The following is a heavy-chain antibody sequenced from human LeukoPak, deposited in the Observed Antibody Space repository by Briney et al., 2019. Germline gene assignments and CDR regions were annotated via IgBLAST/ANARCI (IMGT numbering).Heavy chain of an antibody. Sequence: GSLRLFCAGSGFPFYHYSIHWVRQAPGQGLEWVSSISGGGGGTHYADSVKGRFTISRDNSKNSLYLQMNSLRIEDTALYYCAKEISASGTIGNWFDPWGQGTLVTVFS. D-gene: IGHD3-10*01. CDR3: AKEISASGTIGNWFDP. CDR2: ISGGGGGT. V-gene: IGHV3-43*02. J-gene: IGHJ5*02. CDR1: GFPFYHYS.